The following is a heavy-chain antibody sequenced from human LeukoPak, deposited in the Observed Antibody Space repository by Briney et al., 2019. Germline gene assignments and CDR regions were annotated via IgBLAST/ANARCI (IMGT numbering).Heavy chain of an antibody. D-gene: IGHD3-10*01. CDR2: IYTSGST. CDR1: GGSINSGSYY. Sequence: SETLXLTCTVSGGSINSGSYYYHWIRQPAGKGLEWIGRIYTSGSTIYNPSLESRVTISVDTSKNQVSLKLTSVTAADTALYYCATSRFSGGLGRFDPWGQGTLVTVSS. CDR3: ATSRFSGGLGRFDP. V-gene: IGHV4-61*02. J-gene: IGHJ5*02.